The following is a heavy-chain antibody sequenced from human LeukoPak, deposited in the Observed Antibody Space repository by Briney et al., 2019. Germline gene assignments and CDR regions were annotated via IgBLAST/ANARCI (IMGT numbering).Heavy chain of an antibody. CDR3: AKGGYCSSTSCYIQRSGDY. D-gene: IGHD2-2*02. CDR1: GFTFSSYA. CDR2: ISGSGGST. V-gene: IGHV3-23*01. J-gene: IGHJ4*02. Sequence: GGSLRLSCAASGFTFSSYAMSWVRQAPGKGLEWVSAISGSGGSTYYADSVKGRFTISRDNSKNTLYLQMNSLSAEDTAVYYCAKGGYCSSTSCYIQRSGDYWGQGTLVTVSS.